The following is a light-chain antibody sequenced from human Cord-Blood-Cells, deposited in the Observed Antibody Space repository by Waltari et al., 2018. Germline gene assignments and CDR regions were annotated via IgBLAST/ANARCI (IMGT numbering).Light chain of an antibody. CDR3: QQYYSTPPT. Sequence: DIVMTQSPDSLAVSLGERATINCKSRQSVLYSSNNNNYLTWYQQKRGQPPKLIIYWASTRESVVPDRFSGSGSGTDFTRTISSLQAEDVAFYYCQQYYSTPPTFGQGTKVEIK. CDR2: WAS. J-gene: IGKJ1*01. CDR1: QSVLYSSNNNNY. V-gene: IGKV4-1*01.